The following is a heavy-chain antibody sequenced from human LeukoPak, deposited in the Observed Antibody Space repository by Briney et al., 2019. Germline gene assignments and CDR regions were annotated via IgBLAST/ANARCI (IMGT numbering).Heavy chain of an antibody. CDR3: ARRLTQYDCFDP. V-gene: IGHV6-1*01. J-gene: IGHJ5*02. CDR2: TYYRSTWYN. D-gene: IGHD2-2*01. Sequence: SQTLSLTCAISGDSVSSNSVTWNWIRQSPSRGLEWLGRTYYRSTWYNDYAVSVRGRITVNPDTSKNQFSLHLNTVTPEDTAVYYCARRLTQYDCFDPWGQGILVTVSS. CDR1: GDSVSSNSVT.